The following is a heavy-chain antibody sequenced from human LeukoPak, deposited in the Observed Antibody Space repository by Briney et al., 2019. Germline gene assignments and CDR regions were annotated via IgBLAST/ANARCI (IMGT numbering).Heavy chain of an antibody. J-gene: IGHJ3*02. Sequence: GESLKISCKGSGYSFSTYWIGWVRQMPGKGLECMGIIYPDASDTRYSPSFLGRVTMSVDKSINTAYLQWRSLKASDTAMYYCAVSGQLKPNGAFDIWGQGTMVTVSS. CDR3: AVSGQLKPNGAFDI. CDR1: GYSFSTYW. D-gene: IGHD3-10*01. CDR2: IYPDASDT. V-gene: IGHV5-51*01.